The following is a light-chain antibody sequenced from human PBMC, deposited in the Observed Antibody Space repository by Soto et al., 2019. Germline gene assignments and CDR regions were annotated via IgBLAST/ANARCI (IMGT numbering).Light chain of an antibody. CDR2: DVN. V-gene: IGLV2-14*03. CDR3: QSSDSRLSGSDV. Sequence: QSALTQPASVSGSPGQSITISCTGTSSDIGAYNYVSWYRQHPGKAPQLLIYDVNNRPSGVSHRFSGSKSGNTASLTISGLQADDEADYYCQSSDSRLSGSDVFGTGTKLTVL. CDR1: SSDIGAYNY. J-gene: IGLJ1*01.